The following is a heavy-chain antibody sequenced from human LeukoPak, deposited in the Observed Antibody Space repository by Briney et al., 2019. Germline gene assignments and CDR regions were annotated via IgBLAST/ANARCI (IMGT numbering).Heavy chain of an antibody. CDR1: GGSISSYY. CDR2: IYYSGST. D-gene: IGHD5-24*01. V-gene: IGHV4-59*01. J-gene: IGHJ5*02. Sequence: SETLSLTCTVSGGSISSYYWSWIRQPPGKGLEWIGYIYYSGSTNYNPSLKSRVTISVDTSKNQFSLKLSSVTAADTAVYYCARGPLWLHYENWFDPWGQGTLVTVSS. CDR3: ARGPLWLHYENWFDP.